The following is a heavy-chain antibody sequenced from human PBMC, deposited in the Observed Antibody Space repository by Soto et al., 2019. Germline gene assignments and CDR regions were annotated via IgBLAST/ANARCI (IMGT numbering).Heavy chain of an antibody. CDR3: ARVATGSYNWFDP. CDR1: GFTFTSYW. CDR2: INSDGTTT. J-gene: IGHJ5*02. Sequence: EVQLVESGGGLVQPGGSLRLSCAASGFTFTSYWMHWVRQAPGMGLMWVSRINSDGTTTTYADSVKGRFTISRDNAKSILYLQMNSLRAEDTAVYYCARVATGSYNWFDPRGPGTLGTVSS. V-gene: IGHV3-74*01. D-gene: IGHD1-26*01.